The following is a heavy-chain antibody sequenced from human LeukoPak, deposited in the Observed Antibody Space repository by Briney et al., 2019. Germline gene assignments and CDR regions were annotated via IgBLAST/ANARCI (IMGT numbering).Heavy chain of an antibody. CDR3: AKDLTTGTTQ. CDR1: GFTFSSYA. V-gene: IGHV3-23*01. CDR2: ISGSGGIT. Sequence: GGSLRLSCAASGFTFSSYAVSWVRQAPGKGLEWVSAISGSGGITYYAESVKGLSTIPRDNSKHTLYLQMNRLSAEDPAVYYCAKDLTTGTTQWGQGTLVTVSS. J-gene: IGHJ4*02. D-gene: IGHD1-1*01.